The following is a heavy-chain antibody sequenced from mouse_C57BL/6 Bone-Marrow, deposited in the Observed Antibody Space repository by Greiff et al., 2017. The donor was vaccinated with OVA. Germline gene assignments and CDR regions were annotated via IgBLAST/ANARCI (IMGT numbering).Heavy chain of an antibody. J-gene: IGHJ3*01. Sequence: VQLQQPGAELVKPGASVKLSCKASGYTFTSYWMHWVKQRPGRGLEWTGRIDPNSGGTKYNEKFKSKATLTVDKPSSTAYMQLSSLTSEDSAVYYCARSGHYYGSSPWFAYWGQGTLVTVSA. V-gene: IGHV1-72*01. CDR3: ARSGHYYGSSPWFAY. D-gene: IGHD1-1*01. CDR2: IDPNSGGT. CDR1: GYTFTSYW.